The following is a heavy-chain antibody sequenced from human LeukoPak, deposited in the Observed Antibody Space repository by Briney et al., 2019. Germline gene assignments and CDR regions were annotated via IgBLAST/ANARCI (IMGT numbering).Heavy chain of an antibody. CDR2: INPNSGGT. V-gene: IGHV1-2*02. J-gene: IGHJ4*02. CDR1: GYTFTGYY. CDR3: AIARADCSSTSCYMMPF. Sequence: ASVKVSCKASGYTFTGYYMHWVRQAPGQGLEWMGWINPNSGGTNYAQKFQGRVTMTRDTSISTAYMELSRLRSDDTAVYYCAIARADCSSTSCYMMPFWGQGTLVTVSS. D-gene: IGHD2-2*02.